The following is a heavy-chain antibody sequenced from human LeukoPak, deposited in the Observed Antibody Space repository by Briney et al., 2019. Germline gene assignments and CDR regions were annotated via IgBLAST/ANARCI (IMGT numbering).Heavy chain of an antibody. D-gene: IGHD3-3*01. CDR2: IYYSGST. Sequence: SETLSLTCTVSGGSISSYYWSWIRQPPGKGLEWIGYIYYSGSTNYNPSLKSRVTISVDTSKNQFSLKLSSVTAADPAVYYCAKSGNYDCWSGYYTSYYYMDVWGKGTTVTVSS. CDR1: GGSISSYY. J-gene: IGHJ6*03. V-gene: IGHV4-59*01. CDR3: AKSGNYDCWSGYYTSYYYMDV.